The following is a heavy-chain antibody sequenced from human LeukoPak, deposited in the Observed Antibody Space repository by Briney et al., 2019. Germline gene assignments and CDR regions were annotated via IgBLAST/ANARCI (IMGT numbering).Heavy chain of an antibody. CDR1: GFTFSSCA. J-gene: IGHJ4*02. CDR2: IRGGGVNI. V-gene: IGHV3-23*01. CDR3: AKEFFGPGNYFNGVFDS. D-gene: IGHD3-10*01. Sequence: GGSLRLSCAASGFTFSSCAMSWVRQAPGKGLEWVSSIRGGGVNIQYAVSVKGRFTISRDNSNNTLHLQMNSLRVEDTAVYYCAKEFFGPGNYFNGVFDSWGQGALVTVSS.